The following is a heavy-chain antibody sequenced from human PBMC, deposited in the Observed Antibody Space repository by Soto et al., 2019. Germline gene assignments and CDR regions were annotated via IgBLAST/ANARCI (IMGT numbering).Heavy chain of an antibody. J-gene: IGHJ5*02. CDR1: GGSISSSYW. D-gene: IGHD1-1*01. CDR2: IYHSGTT. Sequence: QLQESGPGLVKPSGTLSLTCAVSGGSISSSYWWSWVRQSPGKGLEWIGEIYHSGTTNYNPSLKSRINMAADKSKNQFPPKLRSWTAAGTALFSWASQPPAMNGTRGFGPWGQGTLVTVSS. CDR3: ASQPPAMNGTRGFGP. V-gene: IGHV4-4*02.